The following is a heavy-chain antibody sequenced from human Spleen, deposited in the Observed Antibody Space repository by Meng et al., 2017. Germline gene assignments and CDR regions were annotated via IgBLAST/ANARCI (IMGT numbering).Heavy chain of an antibody. CDR2: IKSNTDGGTA. V-gene: IGHV3-15*01. Sequence: SCAASGFYFSNAWMSWVRQAPGKGLEWVGRIKSNTDGGTAEYAAPVTGRFTISREDSKSSLYLQIISLKTEDTAVYYCARENIQLWRHFDYWGQGTLVTVSS. D-gene: IGHD5-18*01. CDR1: GFYFSNAW. CDR3: ARENIQLWRHFDY. J-gene: IGHJ4*02.